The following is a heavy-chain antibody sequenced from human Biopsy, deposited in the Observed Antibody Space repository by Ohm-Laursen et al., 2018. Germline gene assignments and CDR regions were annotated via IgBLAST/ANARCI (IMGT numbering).Heavy chain of an antibody. Sequence: SLRLSCAASGFTFSDYYMTWIRQAPGKGPEWVSYISGGSGIIYYADSVKGRFTISRDNAENSLYLEMSSLRPEDTAFYYCAKDKNDILTPGEGLDVWGHGTTVTVSS. CDR3: AKDKNDILTPGEGLDV. D-gene: IGHD3-9*01. CDR1: GFTFSDYY. J-gene: IGHJ6*02. CDR2: ISGGSGII. V-gene: IGHV3-11*01.